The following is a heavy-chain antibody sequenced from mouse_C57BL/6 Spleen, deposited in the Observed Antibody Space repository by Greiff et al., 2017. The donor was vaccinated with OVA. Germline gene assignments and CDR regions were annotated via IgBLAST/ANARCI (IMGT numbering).Heavy chain of an antibody. D-gene: IGHD2-5*01. J-gene: IGHJ4*01. Sequence: VKVVESGPGLVAPSQSLSITCTVSGFSLTSYGVHWVRQPPGKGLEWLVVIWSDGSTTYNSALKSRLSISKDNSKSQVFLKMNSLQTDDTAMYYCARHKGYSNDAMDYWGQGTSVTVSS. CDR1: GFSLTSYG. V-gene: IGHV2-6-1*01. CDR2: IWSDGST. CDR3: ARHKGYSNDAMDY.